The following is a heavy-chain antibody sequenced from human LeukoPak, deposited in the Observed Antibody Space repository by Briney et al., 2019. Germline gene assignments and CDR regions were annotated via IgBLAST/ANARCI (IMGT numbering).Heavy chain of an antibody. CDR3: ARVPRSYYYYYYMDV. CDR1: GGSISGYH. J-gene: IGHJ6*03. Sequence: SETLSLTCNVSGGSISGYHWSWIRQPPGKGLEWLGYIYYSGSSNYNPSLKSRVTISVDTSKNQFSLKLSSVTAADTAVYYCARVPRSYYYYYYMDVWGKGTTVAVSS. V-gene: IGHV4-59*01. CDR2: IYYSGSS.